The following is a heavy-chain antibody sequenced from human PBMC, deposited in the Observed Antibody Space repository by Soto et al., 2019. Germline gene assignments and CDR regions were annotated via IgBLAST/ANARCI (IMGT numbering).Heavy chain of an antibody. V-gene: IGHV3-30*18. J-gene: IGHJ4*02. Sequence: GGSLRLSCAASGFTFSSYGMHWVRQAPGKGLEWVAVISYDGSNKYYADSVKGRFTISRDNSKNTLYLQMNSLSAEDTAVYYCAKDRDPGYCTNGVCYTEYYFDYWGQGTLVTVSS. CDR1: GFTFSSYG. D-gene: IGHD2-8*01. CDR3: AKDRDPGYCTNGVCYTEYYFDY. CDR2: ISYDGSNK.